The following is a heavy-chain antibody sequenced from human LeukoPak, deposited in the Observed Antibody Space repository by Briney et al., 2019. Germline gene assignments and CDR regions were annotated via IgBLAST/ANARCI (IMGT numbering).Heavy chain of an antibody. J-gene: IGHJ1*01. CDR2: ITPMFGTA. Sequence: SVKVSCKASGGTFSSYAINWVRQAPGQGLEWMGGITPMFGTAKYAQKFQGRVTITADESTSTAYMELSSLRSEDTAVYYCARDSSEFRSLIFYWGQGTLVTVSS. V-gene: IGHV1-69*13. D-gene: IGHD3-9*01. CDR3: ARDSSEFRSLIFY. CDR1: GGTFSSYA.